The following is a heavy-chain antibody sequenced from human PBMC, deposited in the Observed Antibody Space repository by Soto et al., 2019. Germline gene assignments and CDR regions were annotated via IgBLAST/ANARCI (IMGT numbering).Heavy chain of an antibody. J-gene: IGHJ4*02. CDR2: ISGSGGST. V-gene: IGHV3-23*01. Sequence: PGGSLRLSCAASGFTFSSYAMSWVRQAPGKGLEWVSAISGSGGSTYYADSVKGRFTISRDNSKNTLYLQMNSLRAEDTAVYYCASDYYDSSGYSFYFDYWGQGTLVTVSS. CDR3: ASDYYDSSGYSFYFDY. D-gene: IGHD3-22*01. CDR1: GFTFSSYA.